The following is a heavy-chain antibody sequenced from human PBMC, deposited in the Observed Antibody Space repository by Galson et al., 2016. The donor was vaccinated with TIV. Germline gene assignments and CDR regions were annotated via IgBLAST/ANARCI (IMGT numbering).Heavy chain of an antibody. CDR2: ISYGGSNK. V-gene: IGHV3-30-3*01. CDR3: ARDLGRSGYFDY. D-gene: IGHD3-10*01. Sequence: SLRLSCAASGFTFSDYAMHWVRQTPGKGLEWVAVISYGGSNKFYADSVKCRFTFSRVDSKNTLYLQMNSLRAEDTAMYFCARDLGRSGYFDYWGQGTLVTVSS. J-gene: IGHJ4*02. CDR1: GFTFSDYA.